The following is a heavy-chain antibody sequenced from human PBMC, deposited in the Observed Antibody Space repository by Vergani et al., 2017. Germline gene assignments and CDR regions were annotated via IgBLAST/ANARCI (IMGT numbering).Heavy chain of an antibody. CDR1: GYSIGSGFY. J-gene: IGHJ2*01. V-gene: IGHV4-38-2*01. CDR3: ARSQGDYWYFDL. CDR2: IHNRGKT. Sequence: QVRLEESGPGLVKPSETLSLTCSVSGYSIGSGFYWAWIRQSPGEGLQWLTSIHNRGKTYHNPSLKSRVSVSLDTSKNRFSLNLTSVTATDTAVYYCARSQGDYWYFDLWVPGSLVTDSS. D-gene: IGHD2-21*01.